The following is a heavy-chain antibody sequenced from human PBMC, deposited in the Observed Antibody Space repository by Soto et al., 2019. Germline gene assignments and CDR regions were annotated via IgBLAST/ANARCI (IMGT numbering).Heavy chain of an antibody. V-gene: IGHV1-2*04. J-gene: IGHJ6*02. CDR2: INPSSGGA. CDR1: GYTFTGYY. D-gene: IGHD5-18*01. CDR3: ARDAAMGDYSHYGMDV. Sequence: ASVKVSCNASGYTFTGYYLHWGRQAPGQGLEWMGWINPSSGGANIEQKFQGWVTMTRDTCIDTAYMELTRLRSDDTAVYYCARDAAMGDYSHYGMDVWGQGTPVTVSS.